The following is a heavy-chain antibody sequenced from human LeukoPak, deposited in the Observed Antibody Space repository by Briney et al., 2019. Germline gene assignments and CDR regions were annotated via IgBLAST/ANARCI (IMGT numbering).Heavy chain of an antibody. Sequence: GGSLRLSCAASGFTFSSYSMNWVRQAPGKGLEWVSSISSSSSYIYYADSVKGRFTISGDNAKNSLYLQMNSLRAEDTAVYYCARDLNYYDSSGYLDGAFDIWGQGTMVTVSS. CDR1: GFTFSSYS. J-gene: IGHJ3*02. D-gene: IGHD3-22*01. CDR2: ISSSSSYI. V-gene: IGHV3-21*01. CDR3: ARDLNYYDSSGYLDGAFDI.